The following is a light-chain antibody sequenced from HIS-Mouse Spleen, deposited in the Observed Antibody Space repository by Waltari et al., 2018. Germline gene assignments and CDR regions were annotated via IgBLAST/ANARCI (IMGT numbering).Light chain of an antibody. CDR3: YSTDSSGNHVV. Sequence: SYELTQPPSVSVSPGQTARITCPGDALPKQYPYWYQQKSGQAPVLVIYEDSKRPSGIPERFSGSSSGTMATLTISGAQVEDEADYYCYSTDSSGNHVVFGGGTKLTVL. CDR2: EDS. CDR1: ALPKQY. V-gene: IGLV3-10*01. J-gene: IGLJ2*01.